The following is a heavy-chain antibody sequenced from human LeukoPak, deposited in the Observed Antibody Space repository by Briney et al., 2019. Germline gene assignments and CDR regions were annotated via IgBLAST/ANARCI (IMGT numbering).Heavy chain of an antibody. CDR2: IYYSGST. CDR3: ANYDYVWGSYRPYGGFDY. CDR1: GGSISSSSYY. Sequence: SETLSLTCTVSGGSISSSSYYWGWIRQPPGKGLEWIGSIYYSGSTYYNPSLKSRVTISVDTSKNQFSLKLSSVTAADTAVYYCANYDYVWGSYRPYGGFDYWGQGTLVTVSS. J-gene: IGHJ4*02. D-gene: IGHD3-16*02. V-gene: IGHV4-39*07.